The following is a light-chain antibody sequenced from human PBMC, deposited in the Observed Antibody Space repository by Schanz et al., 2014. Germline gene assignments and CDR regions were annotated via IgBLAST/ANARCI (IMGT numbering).Light chain of an antibody. Sequence: IQLTQSPSSLSASVGDRVTITCRASQDIDFYLSWYQQKSGKAPKLLIYDASALQSGVPSRFSGSGSGTHFTLTISSLQPEDFATYYCQQVNDYPLTFGGGTKVEIK. CDR1: QDIDFY. CDR3: QQVNDYPLT. V-gene: IGKV1-9*01. J-gene: IGKJ4*01. CDR2: DAS.